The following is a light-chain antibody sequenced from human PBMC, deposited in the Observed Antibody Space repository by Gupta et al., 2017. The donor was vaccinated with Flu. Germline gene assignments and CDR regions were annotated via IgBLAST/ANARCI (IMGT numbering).Light chain of an antibody. CDR2: GAS. CDR1: QNIRRF. CDR3: QQSDTTPCT. Sequence: IQMTQSPSSLSASVGDRVTIACRSSQNIRRFLNWYQQKLGKAPKLLIFGASSLQGGVPSRFSGSGSGTDFTLTISNLQTEDFASYYCQQSDTTPCTFGRGTELEIK. V-gene: IGKV1-39*01. J-gene: IGKJ2*02.